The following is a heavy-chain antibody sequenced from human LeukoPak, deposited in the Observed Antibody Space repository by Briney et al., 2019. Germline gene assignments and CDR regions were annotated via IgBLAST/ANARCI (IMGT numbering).Heavy chain of an antibody. CDR1: GFTFSSYA. Sequence: GGSLRLSCAASGFTFSSYAMHWARQAPGKGLEWVAVISYDGSNKYYADSVKGRFTISRDNSKNTLYLQMNSLRAEDTAVYYCPGGGPHLGYWGQGTLVTVSS. D-gene: IGHD3-16*01. J-gene: IGHJ4*02. CDR3: PGGGPHLGY. CDR2: ISYDGSNK. V-gene: IGHV3-30*04.